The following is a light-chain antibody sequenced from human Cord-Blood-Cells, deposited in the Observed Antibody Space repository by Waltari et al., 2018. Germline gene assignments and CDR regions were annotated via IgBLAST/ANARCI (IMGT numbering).Light chain of an antibody. Sequence: EIVLTQSPATLSLSPGERATLSCRASQSVSSYLAWYQQKPGQAPRLRIYDASNRATGILARFSGSGSGTDFTLTISSLEPEDFAVYYCQQRSNWPLTFGGGTKVEIK. CDR3: QQRSNWPLT. V-gene: IGKV3-11*01. CDR2: DAS. CDR1: QSVSSY. J-gene: IGKJ4*01.